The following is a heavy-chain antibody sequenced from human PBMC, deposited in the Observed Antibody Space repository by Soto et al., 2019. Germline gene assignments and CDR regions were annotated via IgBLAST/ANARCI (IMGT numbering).Heavy chain of an antibody. D-gene: IGHD2-2*01. CDR3: ARDDHIVVVPTSLGAMDV. J-gene: IGHJ6*02. CDR2: IYHSGST. Sequence: PSETLSLTCAVYGGSISSNKWWSWVHQPPGRGLEWIGEIYHSGSTNYNPSLKSRVTISLDKSKNQFSLKLTSVTAADSAVYYCARDDHIVVVPTSLGAMDVWGQGTTVTVSS. CDR1: GGSISSNKW. V-gene: IGHV4-4*02.